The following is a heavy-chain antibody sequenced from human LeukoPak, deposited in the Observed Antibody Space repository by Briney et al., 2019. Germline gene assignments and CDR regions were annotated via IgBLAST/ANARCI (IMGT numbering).Heavy chain of an antibody. CDR3: ATRPQRRMAASDLNWFGP. CDR1: GYTFTSYG. J-gene: IGHJ5*02. Sequence: GASVKVSCKASGYTFTSYGISWVRQAPGQGLEWMGWIDPNSGGTHYAHRFLGRVTMTRDTSINTVYMELSSLRSDDTAMYYCATRPQRRMAASDLNWFGPWGPGTLVTVSS. CDR2: IDPNSGGT. D-gene: IGHD5-12*01. V-gene: IGHV1-2*02.